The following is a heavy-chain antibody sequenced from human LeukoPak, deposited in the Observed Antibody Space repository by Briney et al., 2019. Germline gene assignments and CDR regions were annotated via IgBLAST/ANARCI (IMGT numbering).Heavy chain of an antibody. J-gene: IGHJ4*02. CDR3: ARIAAPGNRRLNF. CDR2: MNPNSGNT. Sequence: GALVKVSCEASGYTFTTYDINWVRQAAGQGLEWMGWMNPNSGNTGNAQKFQGRVTMTRNTSISTAYMELTSLTSEDTAVYFCARIAAPGNRRLNFWGQGTLVTVSS. CDR1: GYTFTTYD. V-gene: IGHV1-8*01. D-gene: IGHD6-13*01.